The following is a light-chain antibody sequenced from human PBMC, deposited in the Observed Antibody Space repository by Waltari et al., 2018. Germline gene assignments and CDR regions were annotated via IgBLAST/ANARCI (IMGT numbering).Light chain of an antibody. CDR3: QQYYVWPPIT. CDR1: QSVRTN. Sequence: VLLTQSPASLSVSPGDTVILSCRASQSVRTNLVWYQQKACQAPRTLIYGASTRASGVPSRFSGSGSETDFTLIISSLQSEDAAFYFCQQYYVWPPITFGGGTKLEI. CDR2: GAS. J-gene: IGKJ4*01. V-gene: IGKV3-15*01.